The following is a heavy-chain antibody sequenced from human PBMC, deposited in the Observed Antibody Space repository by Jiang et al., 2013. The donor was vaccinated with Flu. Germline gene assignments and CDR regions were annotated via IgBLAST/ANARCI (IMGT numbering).Heavy chain of an antibody. CDR2: IYYGGDT. J-gene: IGHJ3*01. V-gene: IGHV4-38-2*01. CDR1: GFSINSGYY. Sequence: LLKPSETLSLTCDVSGFSINSGYYWGWIRQPPARGLEWIGTIYYGGDTYDNPSLKSRVTISIDTSKNQFSLKLNSVAAADTALYYCARATITMTAFDVWGQGTMVTVSS. D-gene: IGHD3-22*01. CDR3: ARATITMTAFDV.